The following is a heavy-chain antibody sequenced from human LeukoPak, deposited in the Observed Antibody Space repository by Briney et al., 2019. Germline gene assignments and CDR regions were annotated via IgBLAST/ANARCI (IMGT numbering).Heavy chain of an antibody. CDR3: ARDYGSGSYPSLFDY. Sequence: GGSLRLSCAASGFTFSSYEMNWVRQAPGKGLEWVSYISSSGSTIYYADSEKGRFTISRDNAKNSLYLQMNSLRAEDTAVYYCARDYGSGSYPSLFDYWGQGTLVTVSS. D-gene: IGHD1-26*01. CDR1: GFTFSSYE. V-gene: IGHV3-48*03. CDR2: ISSSGSTI. J-gene: IGHJ4*02.